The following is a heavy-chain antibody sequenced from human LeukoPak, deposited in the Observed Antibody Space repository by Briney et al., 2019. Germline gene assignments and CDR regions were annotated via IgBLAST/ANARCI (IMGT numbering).Heavy chain of an antibody. J-gene: IGHJ4*02. CDR3: ARDQGRYASAYQDY. Sequence: SQTLSLTCTVSGGSISSGSYYWSWIRQPAGKGLEWIGRIYASGSTNYNPSLKSRVTISVDTSRNRFSLKLTSVTAADTAVYYCARDQGRYASAYQDYWGQGTLVTVSS. V-gene: IGHV4-61*02. D-gene: IGHD3-16*01. CDR2: IYASGST. CDR1: GGSISSGSYY.